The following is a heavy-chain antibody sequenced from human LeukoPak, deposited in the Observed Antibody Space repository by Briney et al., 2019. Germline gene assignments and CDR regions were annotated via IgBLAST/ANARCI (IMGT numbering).Heavy chain of an antibody. CDR3: ATDIAHPLGYCSSTSCYKNWFDP. D-gene: IGHD2-2*02. CDR2: VDPEDGEK. Sequence: GATMQIPCKVFGYTFTDYYMHWGQKGPGKGHERVGLVDPEDGEKRYAKKFQGRVTITADTSTDTAYMELSSLRSEDTAVYYCATDIAHPLGYCSSTSCYKNWFDPWGQGTLVTVSS. V-gene: IGHV1-69-2*01. CDR1: GYTFTDYY. J-gene: IGHJ5*02.